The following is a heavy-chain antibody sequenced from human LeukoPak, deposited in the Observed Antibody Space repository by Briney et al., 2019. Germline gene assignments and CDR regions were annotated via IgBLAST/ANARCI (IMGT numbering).Heavy chain of an antibody. D-gene: IGHD3-3*01. CDR1: GYTFTGYY. V-gene: IGHV1-2*02. J-gene: IGHJ5*02. CDR3: ARAAIFGANWFDP. Sequence: GASVKVSCKASGYTFTGYYMHWVRQAPGQGLEWMGWINSKSGGTNYAQKFQGRVTMTRDTSISTAYMEPSGLRSDNAAVYYCARAAIFGANWFDPWGQGTLVTVSS. CDR2: INSKSGGT.